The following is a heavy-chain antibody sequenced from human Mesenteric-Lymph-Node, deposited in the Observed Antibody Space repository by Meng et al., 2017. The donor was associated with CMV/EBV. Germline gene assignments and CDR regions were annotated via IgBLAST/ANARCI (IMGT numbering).Heavy chain of an antibody. CDR1: GFTFSTYT. D-gene: IGHD7-27*01. CDR2: SSSDDKKR. V-gene: IGHV3-30*04. J-gene: IGHJ4*02. CDR3: TRESGASGDFDY. Sequence: GESLKISCAASGFTFSTYTMHWVRRVPGKGLQWVAFSSSDDKKRYYADSVKGRFTISRDNSKNTLYLQINNLRIEDTAIYYCTRESGASGDFDYWGQGTLVTVSS.